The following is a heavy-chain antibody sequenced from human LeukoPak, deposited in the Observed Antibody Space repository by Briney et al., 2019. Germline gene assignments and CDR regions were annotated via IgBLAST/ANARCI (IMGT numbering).Heavy chain of an antibody. J-gene: IGHJ3*02. CDR2: INPDSGGT. CDR3: ARDYYESGRGAFDI. V-gene: IGHV1-2*02. D-gene: IGHD3-22*01. CDR1: GYTFTGPY. Sequence: ASVKVSCKASGYTFTGPYIHWVRQAPGQGLEWMGWINPDSGGTNYAQKFKGRVTMTRDTSSSTAYMQLSSLRSADTAVYYCARDYYESGRGAFDIWGQGTMVTVSS.